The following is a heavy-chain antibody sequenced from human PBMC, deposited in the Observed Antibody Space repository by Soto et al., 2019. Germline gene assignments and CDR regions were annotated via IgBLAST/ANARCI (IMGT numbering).Heavy chain of an antibody. V-gene: IGHV3-30*03. J-gene: IGHJ4*02. Sequence: QVQLVESGGGVVQPGRSLRLSCAASGFPFTSYGMHWVREGPDKGLEWVAIISYDGSDKYYADSVKGRFTISRDNFKNTLYLQMNSLSPEDTALYYCVGGQYYFDSRGQGTLGSVSS. CDR2: ISYDGSDK. CDR1: GFPFTSYG. D-gene: IGHD3-10*01. CDR3: VGGQYYFDS.